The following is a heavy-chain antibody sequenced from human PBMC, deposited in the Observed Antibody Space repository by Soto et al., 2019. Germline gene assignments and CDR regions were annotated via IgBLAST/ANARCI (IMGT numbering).Heavy chain of an antibody. J-gene: IGHJ6*02. Sequence: SETLSLTCAVYGGSFSGYYWSWIRQPPGKGLEWIGEINHSGSTNYNPSLKSRVTISVDTSKNQFSLKLSSVTAADTAVYYCARGPRVAAAGTPPTLYYYYGMDVWGQGTTVTVSS. V-gene: IGHV4-34*01. D-gene: IGHD6-13*01. CDR2: INHSGST. CDR3: ARGPRVAAAGTPPTLYYYYGMDV. CDR1: GGSFSGYY.